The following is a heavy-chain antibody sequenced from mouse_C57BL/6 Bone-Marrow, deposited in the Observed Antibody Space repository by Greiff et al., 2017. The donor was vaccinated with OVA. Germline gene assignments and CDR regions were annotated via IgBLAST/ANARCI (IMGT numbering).Heavy chain of an antibody. D-gene: IGHD2-4*01. Sequence: EVMLVESGGGLVKPGGSLKLSCAASGFTFSSYAISWVRQPPEKRLEWVATISDGGSYTYSTDNVNGRFTISRDNPKNNLYLQMSQLKSEETAMYYCVRERDNDFDGGYALDYWGQGTSVTVSS. CDR2: ISDGGSYT. CDR3: VRERDNDFDGGYALDY. V-gene: IGHV5-4*01. CDR1: GFTFSSYA. J-gene: IGHJ4*01.